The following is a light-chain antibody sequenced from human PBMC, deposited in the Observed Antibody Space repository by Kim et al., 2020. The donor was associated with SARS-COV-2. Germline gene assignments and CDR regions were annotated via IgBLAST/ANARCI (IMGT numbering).Light chain of an antibody. CDR2: NAS. CDR3: QQYNTYLLT. CDR1: QRINTW. V-gene: IGKV1-5*03. Sequence: ASVGDRVTMTCRASQRINTWLAWYQQKPGKAPKLLIYNASSLESGVPSRFSGSGSGTEFTLTISSLQPDDFATYYCQQYNTYLLTFGGGTKVDIK. J-gene: IGKJ4*01.